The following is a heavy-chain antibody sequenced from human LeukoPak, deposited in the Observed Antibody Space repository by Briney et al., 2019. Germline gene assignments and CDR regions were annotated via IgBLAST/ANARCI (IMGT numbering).Heavy chain of an antibody. CDR3: ARNNGIDV. CDR1: GFTFSSYN. Sequence: GGSLRLSCAASGFTFSSYNMTWVRQVPGRGPEWVANVNRDGSETYYLDSVKGRFTISKDNAKNSLYLQMNSLRAEDTALYHCARNNGIDVWGQGTTVIVSS. J-gene: IGHJ6*02. V-gene: IGHV3-7*03. CDR2: VNRDGSET.